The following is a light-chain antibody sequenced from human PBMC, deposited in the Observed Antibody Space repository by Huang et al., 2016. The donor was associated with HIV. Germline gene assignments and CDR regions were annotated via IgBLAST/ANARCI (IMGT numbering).Light chain of an antibody. CDR1: QRVSSN. Sequence: EIVMTQSPATLSVSPGERATLSCRASQRVSSNLAWYQQKPGQAPRLLIYGASTRATGIPARFSGSGSGTEFTRTISSLQSEDFAVYYCQQYNNWPGTFGPGTKVDIK. CDR3: QQYNNWPGT. J-gene: IGKJ3*01. V-gene: IGKV3-15*01. CDR2: GAS.